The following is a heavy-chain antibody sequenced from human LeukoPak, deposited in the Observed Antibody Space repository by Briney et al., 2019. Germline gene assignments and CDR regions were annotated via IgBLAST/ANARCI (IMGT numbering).Heavy chain of an antibody. CDR1: GFTFSTYW. CDR2: IKQDGSEK. J-gene: IGHJ3*02. D-gene: IGHD3-22*01. Sequence: GGSLRLSCAASGFTFSTYWMSWARQAPGKGLEWVANIKQDGSEKYYVDSVKGRFTISRDNAKNSLYLQMNSLRAEDTAVYYCARGRSGYYYGLRAFDIWGQGTMVTVSS. CDR3: ARGRSGYYYGLRAFDI. V-gene: IGHV3-7*01.